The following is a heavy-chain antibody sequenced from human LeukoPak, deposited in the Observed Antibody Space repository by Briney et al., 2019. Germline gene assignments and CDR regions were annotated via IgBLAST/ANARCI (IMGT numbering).Heavy chain of an antibody. J-gene: IGHJ4*02. CDR3: ASPSGSFDY. Sequence: GGSLRLSCVASGFTFRSYAMSWVRQAPGKGLEWVSNLKYDGIEKYYADAVKGRFTISRDNAKNSLYLQMNSLRAEDTAVYYCASPSGSFDYWGQGTLVTVSS. D-gene: IGHD1-26*01. CDR2: LKYDGIEK. V-gene: IGHV3-7*01. CDR1: GFTFRSYA.